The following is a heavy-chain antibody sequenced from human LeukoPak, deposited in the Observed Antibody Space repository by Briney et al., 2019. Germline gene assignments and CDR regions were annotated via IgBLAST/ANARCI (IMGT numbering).Heavy chain of an antibody. CDR1: GASISRSDYF. CDR3: ARHVSGDYAWLDV. D-gene: IGHD4-17*01. V-gene: IGHV4-39*01. Sequence: PSETLSLTCTVSGASISRSDYFWGWIRQPQGKGLEWIGSIYYSGSTYYSPSLKGRVTISVDTSRNQFSLKLNSVTAADTAVYYCARHVSGDYAWLDVWGQGTTVTVSS. CDR2: IYYSGST. J-gene: IGHJ6*02.